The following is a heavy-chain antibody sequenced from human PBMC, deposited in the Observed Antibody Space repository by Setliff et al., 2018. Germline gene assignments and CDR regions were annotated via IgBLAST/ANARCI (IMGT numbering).Heavy chain of an antibody. CDR3: ARAVVGYGDLYYFDC. V-gene: IGHV3-23*01. J-gene: IGHJ4*02. CDR1: RFTFSNYA. Sequence: PGGSLRLSCAASRFTFSNYAMSWVRQAPGKGLEWVSAISASGRTTYSADSVKGRFTISRDNSKNTLSLQMNSLRAEDTAVYYCARAVVGYGDLYYFDCWGQGTLVTVSS. D-gene: IGHD4-17*01. CDR2: ISASGRTT.